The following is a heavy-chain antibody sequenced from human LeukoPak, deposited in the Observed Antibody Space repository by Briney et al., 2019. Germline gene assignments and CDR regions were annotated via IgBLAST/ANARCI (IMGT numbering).Heavy chain of an antibody. Sequence: ASVKVSCKASGYTFTSYGISWVRQAPGQGLEWMGWISAYNGNTNYAQKLQGRVTMTTDTSTSTAYMELRSLRSDDTAVYYCARLIWGYYDSSGYYLIQPGENWFDPWGQGTLVTVSS. J-gene: IGHJ5*02. CDR3: ARLIWGYYDSSGYYLIQPGENWFDP. CDR1: GYTFTSYG. V-gene: IGHV1-18*01. D-gene: IGHD3-22*01. CDR2: ISAYNGNT.